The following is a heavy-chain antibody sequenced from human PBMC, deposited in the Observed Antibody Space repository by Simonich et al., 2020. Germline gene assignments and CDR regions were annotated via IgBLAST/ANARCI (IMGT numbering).Heavy chain of an antibody. Sequence: QVKLVESGGGVVQPGRSLRLSCAASGFTFSSYAMHWVRQAPGKGLELVAVISYDGSNKYYADSVKGRFTISRDNSKNTLYLQMTSLRAEDTAVYYCARDHLDSGSYYFDYWGQGTLVTVSS. V-gene: IGHV3-30*07. CDR3: ARDHLDSGSYYFDY. J-gene: IGHJ4*02. CDR2: ISYDGSNK. D-gene: IGHD1-26*01. CDR1: GFTFSSYA.